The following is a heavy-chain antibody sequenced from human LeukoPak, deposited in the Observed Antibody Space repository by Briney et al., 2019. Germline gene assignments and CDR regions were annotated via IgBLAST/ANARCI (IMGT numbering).Heavy chain of an antibody. CDR2: IIPIFGTA. CDR1: GGTFSSYA. CDR3: ARGSVGYYGSGSPRD. D-gene: IGHD3-10*01. Sequence: GSSVKVSCKASGGTFSSYAISWVRQAPGQGLEWMGGIIPIFGTANYAQKFQGRVTITADESTSTAYMELSSLRSEDTAVYYCARGSVGYYGSGSPRDWGQGTLVTVSS. J-gene: IGHJ4*02. V-gene: IGHV1-69*01.